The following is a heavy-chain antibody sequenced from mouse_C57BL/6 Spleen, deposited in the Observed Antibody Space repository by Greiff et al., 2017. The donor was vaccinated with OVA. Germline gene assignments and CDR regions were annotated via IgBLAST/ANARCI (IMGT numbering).Heavy chain of an antibody. CDR1: GYTFTGYW. Sequence: QVQLQQSGAELMKPGASVKLSCKATGYTFTGYWIEWVKQRPEHGLEWIGEILPGSGSTNYNEKFKGKATFTADTSSNTAYMQLSSLTTEDSAIYYCARYYYDYDASYWYFDVWGTGTTVTVSS. J-gene: IGHJ1*03. CDR2: ILPGSGST. V-gene: IGHV1-9*01. CDR3: ARYYYDYDASYWYFDV. D-gene: IGHD2-4*01.